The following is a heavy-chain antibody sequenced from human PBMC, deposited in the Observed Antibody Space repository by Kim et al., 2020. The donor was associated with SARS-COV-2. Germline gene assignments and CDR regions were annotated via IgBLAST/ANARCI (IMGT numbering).Heavy chain of an antibody. CDR1: GYTFTGYY. J-gene: IGHJ6*02. CDR2: INPNSGGT. D-gene: IGHD5-12*01. CDR3: ARDGYDEQYGMDV. V-gene: IGHV1-2*06. Sequence: ASVKVSCKASGYTFTGYYMHWVRQAPGQGLEWMGRINPNSGGTNYAQKFQGRVTTTRDTSISTAYMELSRLRSDDTAVYYCARDGYDEQYGMDVWGQGTTVTVSS.